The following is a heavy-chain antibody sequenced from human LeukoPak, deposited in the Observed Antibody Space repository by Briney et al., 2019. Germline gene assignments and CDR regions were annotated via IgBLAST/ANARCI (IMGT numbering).Heavy chain of an antibody. CDR2: IKQDGSEK. CDR3: ARRAKVYSSSRYYFDY. D-gene: IGHD6-13*01. J-gene: IGHJ4*02. CDR1: GFTFSIYW. Sequence: GGSLRLSCAASGFTFSIYWMSWVRQAPGKGLEWVANIKQDGSEKYYVDSVKGRFTISRDNAKNSLYLQMNSLRAEDTAVYYCARRAKVYSSSRYYFDYWGQGTLVTVSS. V-gene: IGHV3-7*01.